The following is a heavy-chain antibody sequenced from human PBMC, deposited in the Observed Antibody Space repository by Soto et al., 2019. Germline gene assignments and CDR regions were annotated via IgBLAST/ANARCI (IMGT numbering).Heavy chain of an antibody. J-gene: IGHJ4*02. V-gene: IGHV3-23*01. Sequence: EVQLSESGGGLVQPGGSLRLSCAASGFSFSTYAMSWVRQAPGKGLEWVSVISGGGGNTYYADSVKGLFTISRDNSKNTLYLQMNSVGAEDTALYYCAKGAGYSSGWYYFDYWGQGTLVTVSS. CDR3: AKGAGYSSGWYYFDY. CDR2: ISGGGGNT. D-gene: IGHD6-19*01. CDR1: GFSFSTYA.